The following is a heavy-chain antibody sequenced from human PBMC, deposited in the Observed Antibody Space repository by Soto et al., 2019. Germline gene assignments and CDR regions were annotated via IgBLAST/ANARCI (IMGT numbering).Heavy chain of an antibody. CDR3: ARGRYGDY. D-gene: IGHD1-1*01. J-gene: IGHJ4*02. Sequence: QVHLVQSGAEVKKPGASVKVSCKGSGYTFTSYGITWVRQAPGQGLEWMGWISAHNGNTNYAQKRQGRATVTRDTSTSTAYVELRSLRSGDTAVYYCARGRYGDYWGQGALVTGSS. CDR2: ISAHNGNT. V-gene: IGHV1-18*01. CDR1: GYTFTSYG.